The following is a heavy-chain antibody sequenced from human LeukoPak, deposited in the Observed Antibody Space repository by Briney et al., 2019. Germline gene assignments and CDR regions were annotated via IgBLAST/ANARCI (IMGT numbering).Heavy chain of an antibody. CDR1: GFTLSSYG. V-gene: IGHV3-30*02. J-gene: IGHJ6*03. CDR2: MRYNGENE. D-gene: IGHD6-19*01. Sequence: GGSLRLSCVASGFTLSSYGMHWVRQAPGKGLEWVAFMRYNGENEYYANSVKGRFSTSRDTSQSTLYLQMNFLRPDDTALYYCVKDSSWLVSDSYMDVWGRGTTVTVSS. CDR3: VKDSSWLVSDSYMDV.